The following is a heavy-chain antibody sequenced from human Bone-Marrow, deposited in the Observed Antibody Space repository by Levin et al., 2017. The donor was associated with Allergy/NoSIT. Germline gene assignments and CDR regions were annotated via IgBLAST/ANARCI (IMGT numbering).Heavy chain of an antibody. CDR3: ARDCPPLSYSSTWYYYYGMDV. J-gene: IGHJ6*02. V-gene: IGHV3-48*02. Sequence: GESLKISCAASGFTFSNSSMNWVRQAPGKGLEGVSYISDSSSSIFYADSVKGRFTISRDNAKNSLFLQMNSLRDEDTAVYYCARDCPPLSYSSTWYYYYGMDVWGQGTTVTVSS. CDR2: ISDSSSSI. D-gene: IGHD6-13*01. CDR1: GFTFSNSS.